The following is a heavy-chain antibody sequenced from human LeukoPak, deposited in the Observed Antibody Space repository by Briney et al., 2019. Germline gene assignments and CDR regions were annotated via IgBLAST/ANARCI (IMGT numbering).Heavy chain of an antibody. CDR3: VRLKAAYTGYDIIDY. J-gene: IGHJ4*02. CDR1: GFTFSAYY. CDR2: ISTTGSTI. D-gene: IGHD5-12*01. Sequence: GGSLRLSCAASGFTFSAYYMSWIRQAPGKGLEWVSYISTTGSTIKYADSVKGRFTISRDNAKNSLFLHMNSLRAEDTAVYYCVRLKAAYTGYDIIDYWGRGTLITVSP. V-gene: IGHV3-11*01.